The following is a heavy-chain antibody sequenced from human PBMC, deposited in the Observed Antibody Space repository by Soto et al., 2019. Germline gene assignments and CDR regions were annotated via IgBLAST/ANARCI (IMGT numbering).Heavy chain of an antibody. CDR3: AKAIDYVRSGYYFLDY. D-gene: IGHD3-22*01. CDR1: GFTFSGSA. J-gene: IGHJ4*02. V-gene: IGHV3-21*01. Sequence: GGSLRLSCAASGFTFSGSAMHWVRQAPGKGLEWVSSITTSSSYIYYADSVKGRFTISRDNAKNSLFLQMNSLRAEDTALYYCAKAIDYVRSGYYFLDYWGQGTLVTVSS. CDR2: ITTSSSYI.